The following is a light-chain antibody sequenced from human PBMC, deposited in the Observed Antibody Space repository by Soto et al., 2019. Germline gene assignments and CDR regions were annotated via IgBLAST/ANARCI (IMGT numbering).Light chain of an antibody. V-gene: IGKV1-12*01. Sequence: DIQMTQSPSSVSASVGDSVTITCRANQDIDTYLAWYQQQPGRAPKLLIYSASTLEYGVPSRFSGRGSGTDFTLTISSLQPEDFATYYCQQAKSLLTFGGGTKVAVK. CDR2: SAS. CDR3: QQAKSLLT. J-gene: IGKJ4*01. CDR1: QDIDTY.